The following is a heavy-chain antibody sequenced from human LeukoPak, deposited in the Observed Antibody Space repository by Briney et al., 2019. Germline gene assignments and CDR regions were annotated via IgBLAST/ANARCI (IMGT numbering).Heavy chain of an antibody. D-gene: IGHD3-22*01. Sequence: GGSLRLSCAASGFTFSSYGMNWVRQAPGKGLEWVSGISGSGANRNYADSVKDRFTISRDNSKNTLYLQMNSLRAEDTAVYYCAKGPITYYYDSSGYYSGFDYWGQGTLVTVSS. CDR3: AKGPITYYYDSSGYYSGFDY. V-gene: IGHV3-23*01. CDR1: GFTFSSYG. CDR2: ISGSGANR. J-gene: IGHJ4*02.